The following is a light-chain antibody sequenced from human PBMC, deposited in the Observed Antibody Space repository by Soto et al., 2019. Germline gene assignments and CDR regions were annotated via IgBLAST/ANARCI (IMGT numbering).Light chain of an antibody. CDR1: QSVSTTY. J-gene: IGKJ2*01. CDR2: GTS. V-gene: IGKV3-20*01. CDR3: QHYGSSPPMYT. Sequence: EIVLTQSPGTLSLSPGERATLSCRASQSVSTTYLGWYQQKPGQSPRLLVYGTSRRATGIPDRFSGSGSGTDFTLTISSLEPEDFAVYYCQHYGSSPPMYTFGLGAKLEI.